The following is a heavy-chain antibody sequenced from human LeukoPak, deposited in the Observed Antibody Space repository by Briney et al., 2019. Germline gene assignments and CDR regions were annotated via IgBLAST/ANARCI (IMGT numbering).Heavy chain of an antibody. J-gene: IGHJ4*02. D-gene: IGHD5-18*01. V-gene: IGHV4-39*07. CDR3: ARGYSYGPLYYFDY. CDR1: GGSISSSSYY. CDR2: IYYSGST. Sequence: SETLSLTCTVSGGSISSSSYYWGWIRQPPGKGLEWIGSIYYSGSTYYNPSLKSRVTISVDTSKNQFSLKLSSVTAADTAVYYCARGYSYGPLYYFDYWGQGTLVTVSS.